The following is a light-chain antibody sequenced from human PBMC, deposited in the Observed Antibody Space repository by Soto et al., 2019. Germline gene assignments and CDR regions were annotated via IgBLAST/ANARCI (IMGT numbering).Light chain of an antibody. J-gene: IGLJ2*01. V-gene: IGLV1-44*01. Sequence: QSVLTQPPSASGTPGQRVTVSCSGTYSNIGINDVHWYRQLSGTAPQILIYDTSQRATGVPDRFSGSRSGTSASLVISGLQTEDEADYHCAAWDDSLNGPAFGGGTKL. CDR2: DTS. CDR3: AAWDDSLNGPA. CDR1: YSNIGIND.